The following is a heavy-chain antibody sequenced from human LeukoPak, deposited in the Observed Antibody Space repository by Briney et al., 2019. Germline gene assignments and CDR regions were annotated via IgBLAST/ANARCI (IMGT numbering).Heavy chain of an antibody. CDR2: IYFRGST. D-gene: IGHD3-10*01. CDR3: ARHSARGLDY. J-gene: IGHJ4*02. CDR1: GGSISSYY. Sequence: SETLSLTCTVSGGSISSYYWSWIRQPPGKGLEWIGLIYFRGSTNYSPSLESRVTISLDTSNNQFSLNLNSVTAADTAVYYCARHSARGLDYWGQGTLVTVSS. V-gene: IGHV4-59*08.